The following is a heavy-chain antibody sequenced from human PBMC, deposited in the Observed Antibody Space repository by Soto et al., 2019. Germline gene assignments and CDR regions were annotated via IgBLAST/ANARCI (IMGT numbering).Heavy chain of an antibody. CDR1: GYIFTNYA. CDR2: INAGNGNT. CDR3: ARGGSLYWYFDL. J-gene: IGHJ2*01. Sequence: ASVKVSCTASGYIFTNYAMHWVRQAPGQRLEWMGWINAGNGNTKYSQKFQGRVTITRDTSASTAYMELSSLRSEDTAVYYCARGGSLYWYFDLWGRGTLVTVSS. D-gene: IGHD1-26*01. V-gene: IGHV1-3*01.